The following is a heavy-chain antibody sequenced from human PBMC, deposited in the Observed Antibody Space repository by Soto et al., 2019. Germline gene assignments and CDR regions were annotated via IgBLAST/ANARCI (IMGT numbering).Heavy chain of an antibody. Sequence: ASVKVSCKASGGTFSSYAISWVRQAPGQGLEWMGGIIPIFGTANYAQKFQGRVTITADKSTSTAYMELSSLRSEDTAVYYCARRESGYSYGYAHYYYGMDVWGQGTTVTSP. CDR3: ARRESGYSYGYAHYYYGMDV. J-gene: IGHJ6*02. V-gene: IGHV1-69*06. D-gene: IGHD5-18*01. CDR2: IIPIFGTA. CDR1: GGTFSSYA.